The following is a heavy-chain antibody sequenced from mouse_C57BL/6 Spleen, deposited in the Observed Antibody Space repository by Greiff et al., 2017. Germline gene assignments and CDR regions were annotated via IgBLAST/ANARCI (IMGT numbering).Heavy chain of an antibody. V-gene: IGHV1-15*01. J-gene: IGHJ2*01. Sequence: VQLQQSGAELVRPGASVTLSCKASGYTFTDYEMHWVKQTPVHGLEWIGAIDPETGGTAYNQKFKGKAILTADKSSSTAYMELRSLTSEDSADYYCTRGNWDGYWGQGTTLTVSS. CDR3: TRGNWDGY. D-gene: IGHD4-1*01. CDR2: IDPETGGT. CDR1: GYTFTDYE.